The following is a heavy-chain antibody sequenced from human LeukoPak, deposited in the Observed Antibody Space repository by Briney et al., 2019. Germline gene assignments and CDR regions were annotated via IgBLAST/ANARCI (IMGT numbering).Heavy chain of an antibody. Sequence: SVKVSCKASGGTFSSYAISWVRQAPGQGLEWMGGIIPIFGTANYAQKFQGRVTITTDESTSTAYMELSSLRSEDTAVYYCATRYLAYCGGDCYSRGYYFDYWGQGTLVTVSS. V-gene: IGHV1-69*05. CDR1: GGTFSSYA. CDR3: ATRYLAYCGGDCYSRGYYFDY. J-gene: IGHJ4*02. CDR2: IIPIFGTA. D-gene: IGHD2-21*02.